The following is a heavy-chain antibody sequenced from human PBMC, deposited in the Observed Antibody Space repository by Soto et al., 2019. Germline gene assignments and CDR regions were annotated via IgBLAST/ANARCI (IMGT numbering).Heavy chain of an antibody. J-gene: IGHJ5*02. CDR3: AREHSPSIYYDSSGYQQTRPHP. V-gene: IGHV1-3*01. Sequence: ASVKVSCKASGYTFTSYAMHWVRQAPGQRLEWMGWINAGNGNTKYSQKFQGRVTITGDTSASTAYMELNSLRAEDTAVYYCAREHSPSIYYDSSGYQQTRPHPWGQGTLVTVSS. CDR1: GYTFTSYA. D-gene: IGHD3-22*01. CDR2: INAGNGNT.